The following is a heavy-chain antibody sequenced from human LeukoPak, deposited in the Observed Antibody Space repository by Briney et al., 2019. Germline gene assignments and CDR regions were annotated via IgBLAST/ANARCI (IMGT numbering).Heavy chain of an antibody. Sequence: PSETLSLTCAVYGGSFSGYYWSWIRHPPGKGLEWIGEINHSGSTNYNPSLKSRVTISVDTSKNQFSLKLSSVTAADTAVYYCARGARPVDYWGQGTLVTVSS. CDR3: ARGARPVDY. D-gene: IGHD6-25*01. J-gene: IGHJ4*02. CDR1: GGSFSGYY. V-gene: IGHV4-34*01. CDR2: INHSGST.